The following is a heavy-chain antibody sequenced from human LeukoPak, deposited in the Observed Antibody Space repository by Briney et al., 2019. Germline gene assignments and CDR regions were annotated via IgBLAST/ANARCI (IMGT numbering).Heavy chain of an antibody. J-gene: IGHJ6*02. CDR1: GFTFSSYG. CDR3: ARVRNSGKPDYYYYGMDV. CDR2: IWYGGSNK. V-gene: IGHV3-33*01. Sequence: PGGSLRLSCAASGFTFSSYGMHWVRQAPGKGLEWVAVIWYGGSNKYYADSVKGRFTISRDNSKNTLYLQMNSLRAEDTAVYYCARVRNSGKPDYYYYGMDVWGQGTTVTVSS. D-gene: IGHD1-26*01.